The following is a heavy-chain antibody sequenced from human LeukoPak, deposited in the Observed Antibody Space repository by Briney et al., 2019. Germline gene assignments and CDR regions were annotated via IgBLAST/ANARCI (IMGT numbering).Heavy chain of an antibody. V-gene: IGHV3-7*01. CDR1: AFSFSDYW. Sequence: GGSLRLSCAASAFSFSDYWMSWVGQAPGKGLECVAIIKQDESEKYYVDSVKGRFTISRDNAKNSLYLQVNSLRAEDTAVYYCARDPGDRAFDIWGQGTMVTVSS. CDR3: ARDPGDRAFDI. D-gene: IGHD3-16*01. J-gene: IGHJ3*02. CDR2: IKQDESEK.